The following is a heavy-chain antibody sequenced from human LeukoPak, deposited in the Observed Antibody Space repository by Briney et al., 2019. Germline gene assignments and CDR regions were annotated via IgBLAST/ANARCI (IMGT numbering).Heavy chain of an antibody. CDR2: INPNNGGT. V-gene: IGHV1-2*02. CDR3: ARDERYDSSGYPFDY. D-gene: IGHD3-22*01. CDR1: GYTFTGYF. Sequence: ASVKVSCKASGYTFTGYFIHWVRQAPGQGLEWMGWINPNNGGTNYAQKVQGRVTLTRDTSISTAYMELSKQRSDDRAVYYCARDERYDSSGYPFDYWGQGTLVTVSS. J-gene: IGHJ4*02.